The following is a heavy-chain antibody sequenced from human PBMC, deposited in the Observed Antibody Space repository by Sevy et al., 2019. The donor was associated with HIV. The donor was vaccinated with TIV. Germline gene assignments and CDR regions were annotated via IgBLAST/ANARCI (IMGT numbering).Heavy chain of an antibody. V-gene: IGHV3-7*01. CDR3: AHETFGRFES. CDR2: IKADGSDK. D-gene: IGHD3-16*01. J-gene: IGHJ4*02. Sequence: GGSLRLSCAASGFTFSANWMNWVRQAPGKGLEWVANIKADGSDKHYVDSVEGLLTISRDNAKNLLFLQRNGLRVEDTAVYYCAHETFGRFESWGQGTLVTVSS. CDR1: GFTFSANW.